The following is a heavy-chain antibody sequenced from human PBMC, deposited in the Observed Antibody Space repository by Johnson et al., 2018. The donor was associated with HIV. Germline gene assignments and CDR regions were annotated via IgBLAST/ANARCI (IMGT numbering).Heavy chain of an antibody. J-gene: IGHJ3*02. D-gene: IGHD3-22*01. Sequence: VQLVESGGGLVQPGGSLRLSCAASGFTFSSYWMSWLRQAPVKGLEYVSAISSTGCSTYYATSVNDIQTRSFTISRDNSTHTLYLQMNRLRAEDTAVYYCAREGGTFYDSSGSLAFDIWGQGTTVTVSS. V-gene: IGHV3-64*01. CDR3: AREGGTFYDSSGSLAFDI. CDR1: GFTFSSYW. CDR2: ISSTGCST.